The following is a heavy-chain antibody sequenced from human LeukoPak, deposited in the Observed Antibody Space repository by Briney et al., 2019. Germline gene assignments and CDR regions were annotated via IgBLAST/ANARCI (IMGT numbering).Heavy chain of an antibody. V-gene: IGHV3-66*01. J-gene: IGHJ4*02. Sequence: GGSLRLSCAASGFTVSSNYMSWVRQAPGKGLEWVSVIYSGGSTYYADSVKGRFTISRDNSKNTLYLQMNSLRAEDTAVYYCARCDSSGYYYVFDHWGQGTLVTVSS. CDR3: ARCDSSGYYYVFDH. CDR2: IYSGGST. D-gene: IGHD3-22*01. CDR1: GFTVSSNY.